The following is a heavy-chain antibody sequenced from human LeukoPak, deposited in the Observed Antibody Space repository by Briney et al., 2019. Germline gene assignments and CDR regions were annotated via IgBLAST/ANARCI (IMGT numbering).Heavy chain of an antibody. CDR1: GYTFTSYG. V-gene: IGHV1-18*01. CDR3: ARDPYYDFWSGYSSWFDS. CDR2: ISAYNGNT. J-gene: IGHJ5*01. D-gene: IGHD3-3*01. Sequence: ASVKVSCKASGYTFTSYGISWVRQAPGQGLEWMGWISAYNGNTNYAQKLQGRVTMTTDTSTSTAYMELRSLRSDDTAVYYCARDPYYDFWSGYSSWFDSWGQGTLVTVSS.